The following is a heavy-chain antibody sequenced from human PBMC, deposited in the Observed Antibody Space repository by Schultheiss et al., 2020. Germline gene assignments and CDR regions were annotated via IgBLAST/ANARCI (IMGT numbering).Heavy chain of an antibody. V-gene: IGHV4-4*08. CDR2: VYTSGST. Sequence: SQTLSLTCTVSGGSISSYYWSWIRQPPGKGLEWIGHVYTSGSTNYNPSLKSRVTISLDTSKNQFSLQLTSVTAADTAVYYCASEWYYYMDVWGKGTTVTVPS. J-gene: IGHJ6*03. CDR1: GGSISSYY. CDR3: ASEWYYYMDV.